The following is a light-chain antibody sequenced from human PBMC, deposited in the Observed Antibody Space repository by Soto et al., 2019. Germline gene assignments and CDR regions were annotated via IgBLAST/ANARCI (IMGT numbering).Light chain of an antibody. CDR2: DNN. J-gene: IGLJ2*01. CDR3: GTWDSSLRGV. Sequence: QSVLTQPPSVSAAPGQKVTISCSGSSSNIGNNYVSWYQQLPGTAPKLLTYDNNKRPSGIPDRFSGSKSGTSATLGITGLQTGDEADYYCGTWDSSLRGVFGGGTKVTVL. CDR1: SSNIGNNY. V-gene: IGLV1-51*01.